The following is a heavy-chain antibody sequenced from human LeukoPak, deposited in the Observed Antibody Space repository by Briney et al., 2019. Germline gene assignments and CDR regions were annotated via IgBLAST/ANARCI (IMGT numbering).Heavy chain of an antibody. V-gene: IGHV4-39*07. CDR3: ARETTGIDY. D-gene: IGHD4-17*01. J-gene: IGHJ4*02. Sequence: SETPSLTCTVSGGSISSSSYYWGWIRQPPGKGLEWIGSIYYSGSTYYNPSLKSRVTISVDTSKNQFSLKLSSVTAADTAVYYCARETTGIDYWGQGTLVTVSS. CDR2: IYYSGST. CDR1: GGSISSSSYY.